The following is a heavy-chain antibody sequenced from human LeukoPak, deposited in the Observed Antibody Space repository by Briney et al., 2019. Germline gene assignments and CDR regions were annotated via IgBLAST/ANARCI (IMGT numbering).Heavy chain of an antibody. D-gene: IGHD4-17*01. CDR2: INPNSGGT. CDR1: GYTFTGYY. Sequence: RASVKVSCKASGYTFTGYYMHWVRQAPVQGLEWMGWINPNSGGTNYAQKFQGRVTMTRDTSISTGYMELSRLRSDDTAVYYCARGGVTTVQPFDYWGQGTLVTVSS. J-gene: IGHJ4*02. V-gene: IGHV1-2*02. CDR3: ARGGVTTVQPFDY.